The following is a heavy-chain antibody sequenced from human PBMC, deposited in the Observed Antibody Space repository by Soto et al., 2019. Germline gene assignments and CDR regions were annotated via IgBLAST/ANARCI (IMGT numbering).Heavy chain of an antibody. CDR1: GGSISSYY. CDR2: IYYSGST. J-gene: IGHJ6*02. V-gene: IGHV4-59*08. D-gene: IGHD2-15*01. Sequence: PSDTLSLTCTVSGGSISSYYWSWIRQPPGKGLEWIGYIYYSGSTNYNPSLKSRVTISVDTSKNQFSLKLSSVTAADTAVYYCARLRCSGGSCYSYYYYGMDVWRQGTTVTVSS. CDR3: ARLRCSGGSCYSYYYYGMDV.